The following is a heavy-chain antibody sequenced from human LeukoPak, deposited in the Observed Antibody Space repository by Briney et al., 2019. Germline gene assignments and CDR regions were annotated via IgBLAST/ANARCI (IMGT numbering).Heavy chain of an antibody. V-gene: IGHV3-30-3*01. Sequence: GGSLRLSCAASGFTFSSYAMHWVRQAPGKGLEWVAVISYDGSNKYYADSVKGRFTISRDNSKNTLCLQMNSLRAEDTAVYYCARENKLNAFDIWGQGTMVTVSS. CDR1: GFTFSSYA. J-gene: IGHJ3*02. CDR3: ARENKLNAFDI. CDR2: ISYDGSNK.